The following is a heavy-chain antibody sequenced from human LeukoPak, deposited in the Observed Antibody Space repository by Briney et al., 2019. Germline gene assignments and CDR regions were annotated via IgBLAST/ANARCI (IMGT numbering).Heavy chain of an antibody. CDR3: AKDGAYSSGWWASNWFDP. J-gene: IGHJ5*02. CDR2: IRYDGSNK. D-gene: IGHD6-19*01. Sequence: GGSLRLSCAASGFTFSSYGMHWVRQAPGKGLEWVAFIRYDGSNKYYADSVKGRFTVSRDNSKNTLYLQMNSLRAEDTAVYYCAKDGAYSSGWWASNWFDPWGQGTLVTVSS. CDR1: GFTFSSYG. V-gene: IGHV3-30*02.